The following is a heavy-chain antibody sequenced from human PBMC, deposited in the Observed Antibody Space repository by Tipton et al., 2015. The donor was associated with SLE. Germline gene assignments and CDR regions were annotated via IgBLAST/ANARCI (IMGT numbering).Heavy chain of an antibody. CDR3: WRRDGGSYGELDY. J-gene: IGHJ4*02. Sequence: QSGAEVKKPGESLKISCKGSGYRFTKYWIGWVRQMPGKGLEWMAIIYPGDSDTRYSPSFQGQVTISADKSISTAFLQWNSLKASETAMYFCWRRDGGSYGELDYWGQGTLVTVSS. D-gene: IGHD1-26*01. CDR2: IYPGDSDT. V-gene: IGHV5-51*01. CDR1: GYRFTKYW.